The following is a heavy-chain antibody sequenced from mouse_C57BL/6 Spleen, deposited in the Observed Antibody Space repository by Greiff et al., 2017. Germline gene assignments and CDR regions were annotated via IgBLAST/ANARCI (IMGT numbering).Heavy chain of an antibody. J-gene: IGHJ1*03. Sequence: QVQLQQPGAELVRPGSSVKLSCKASGYTFTSYWMPWVKQRPIQGLEWIGNIDPSDSETHYNQKFKDKATLTVDKSSSTAYMQHSSLTSGDSAVYYCARWGSWYFDVWGTGTTVTVSS. CDR1: GYTFTSYW. V-gene: IGHV1-52*01. CDR3: ARWGSWYFDV. CDR2: IDPSDSET.